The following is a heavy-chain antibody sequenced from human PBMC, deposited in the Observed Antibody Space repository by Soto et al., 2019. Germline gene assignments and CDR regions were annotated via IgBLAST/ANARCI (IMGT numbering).Heavy chain of an antibody. CDR3: AKGHHCSSTSCYFYYYGMDV. Sequence: GGSLRLSCAASGFIFNTYDMHWVRQAPGKGLEWVAVISYDGSNKYYADSVKGRLTISRDNSKKMLYLQMNSLRPEDTAVYYCAKGHHCSSTSCYFYYYGMDVWGQGTKVTVSS. CDR1: GFIFNTYD. V-gene: IGHV3-30*18. CDR2: ISYDGSNK. J-gene: IGHJ6*02. D-gene: IGHD2-2*01.